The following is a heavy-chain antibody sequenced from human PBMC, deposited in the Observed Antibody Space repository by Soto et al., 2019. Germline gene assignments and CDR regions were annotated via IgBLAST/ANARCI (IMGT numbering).Heavy chain of an antibody. J-gene: IGHJ3*02. CDR3: ARGEVYGSAFDI. D-gene: IGHD3-10*01. CDR2: ISAYNGNT. V-gene: IGHV1-18*04. Sequence: ASVKVSCKASGYTFTSYGISCVLQSPVQGLEWMGWISAYNGNTNYAQKLQGRVTMTTDTSTSTAYMELRSLRSDDTAVYYCARGEVYGSAFDIWGQGTMVTVS. CDR1: GYTFTSYG.